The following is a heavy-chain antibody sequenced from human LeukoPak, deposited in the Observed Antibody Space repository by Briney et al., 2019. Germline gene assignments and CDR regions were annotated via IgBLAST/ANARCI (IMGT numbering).Heavy chain of an antibody. CDR3: ARVGGPRITMVRGLLSFDY. CDR1: GGSFSGYY. Sequence: PSETLSLTCAVYGGSFSGYYWSWIRQPPGKGLEWTGEINHSGSTNYNPSLKSRVTISVDTSKNQFSLKLSSVTAADTAVYYCARVGGPRITMVRGLLSFDYWGQGTLVTVSS. V-gene: IGHV4-34*01. J-gene: IGHJ4*02. CDR2: INHSGST. D-gene: IGHD3-10*01.